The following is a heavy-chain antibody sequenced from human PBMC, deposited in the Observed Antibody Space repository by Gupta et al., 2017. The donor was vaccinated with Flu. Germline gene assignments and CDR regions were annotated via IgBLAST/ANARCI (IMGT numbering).Heavy chain of an antibody. J-gene: IGHJ5*02. CDR1: GFTFSSYA. V-gene: IGHV3-23*01. D-gene: IGHD2-2*01. CDR3: AKDSDIVVAQDWIDP. CDR2: ISGSGGST. Sequence: EVQLLESGGGLVQPGGSLRLSCAASGFTFSSYAMSWVRQAPGKGLEWVSAISGSGGSTYYADSVKGRFTISRDNSKKTLYLQMNSLRAEDTAVYYCAKDSDIVVAQDWIDPWGQGTLVTVSS.